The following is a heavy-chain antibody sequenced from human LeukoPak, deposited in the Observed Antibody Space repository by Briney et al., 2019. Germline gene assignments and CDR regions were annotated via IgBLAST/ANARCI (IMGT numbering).Heavy chain of an antibody. CDR1: GGSTSSYY. Sequence: PSETLSLTCIVSGGSTSSYYWSWIRQPAGKGLEWIGRIYAGGITDYSPSLKSRVAMSIDTSKNQFSLKLNSVTAADTAVYYCARAEPRGSVWYPYWGQGTLVTVSS. CDR3: ARAEPRGSVWYPY. D-gene: IGHD6-13*01. J-gene: IGHJ4*02. CDR2: IYAGGIT. V-gene: IGHV4-4*07.